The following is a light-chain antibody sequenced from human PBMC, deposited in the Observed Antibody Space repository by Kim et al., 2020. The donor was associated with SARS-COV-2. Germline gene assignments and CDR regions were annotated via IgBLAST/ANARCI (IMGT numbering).Light chain of an antibody. CDR2: DVS. Sequence: QSVLTQPASVSGSPGQSITISCTGTSSDVGGYKYVSWYQQHPGKAPKVMIYDVSNRPSGVSNRFSASKSGNTASLTISGLQAEDEADYYCSSYTSSSTYYVFGTGTKVTVL. J-gene: IGLJ1*01. CDR3: SSYTSSSTYYV. V-gene: IGLV2-14*03. CDR1: SSDVGGYKY.